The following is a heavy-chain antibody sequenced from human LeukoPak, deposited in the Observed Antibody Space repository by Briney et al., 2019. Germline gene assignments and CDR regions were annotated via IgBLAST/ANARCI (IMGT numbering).Heavy chain of an antibody. V-gene: IGHV1-69*05. CDR2: IIPIFGTA. CDR1: GGTFSSYA. CDR3: ARVRIAGHANWFDH. D-gene: IGHD6-13*01. J-gene: IGHJ5*02. Sequence: ASVKVSCKASGGTFSSYAISWVRQAPGQGLEWMGRIIPIFGTANYAQKFQGRVTITTDESTSTAYMELSSLRSEDTAVYYCARVRIAGHANWFDHWGQGTLVTVSS.